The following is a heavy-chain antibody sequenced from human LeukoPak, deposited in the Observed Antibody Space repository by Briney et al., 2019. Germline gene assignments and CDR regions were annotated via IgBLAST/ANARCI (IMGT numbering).Heavy chain of an antibody. CDR2: IYYSGST. CDR1: GGSISSYY. CDR3: ARVFDSGSQAYFYYMDV. D-gene: IGHD3-10*01. V-gene: IGHV4-59*01. Sequence: PSETLSLTCTVSGGSISSYYWSWIRQPPGKGLEWTAYIYYSGSTNYNPSLKSRVTISVDTSKNQFSLKVSSVTAADTAVYYCARVFDSGSQAYFYYMDVWGKGTTVTIFS. J-gene: IGHJ6*03.